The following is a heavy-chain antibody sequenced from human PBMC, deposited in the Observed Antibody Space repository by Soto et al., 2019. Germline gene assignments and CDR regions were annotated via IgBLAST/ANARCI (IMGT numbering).Heavy chain of an antibody. CDR3: ARERGTGTYLGYDY. V-gene: IGHV4-4*02. Sequence: QVQLQESGPGLVKPSGTLSLTCAVSSGSISTNNLWHWFRHPPGQGLAGIGEIFHSGSTNYSQSHESLVTTSVDKFKTQFSLTLSSVTAADTAVYYCARERGTGTYLGYDYWGQGNLVTVSS. J-gene: IGHJ4*02. CDR2: IFHSGST. CDR1: SGSISTNNL. D-gene: IGHD1-26*01.